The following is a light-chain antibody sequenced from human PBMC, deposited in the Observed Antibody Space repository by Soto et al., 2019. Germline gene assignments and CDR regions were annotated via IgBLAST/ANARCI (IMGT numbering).Light chain of an antibody. V-gene: IGLV2-23*01. CDR2: EGA. CDR3: CSFAPITTSYV. J-gene: IGLJ1*01. CDR1: SSDVLSSNL. Sequence: QSVLTQPASVSGSPGQSITISCTGTSSDVLSSNLVSWYQQHPHRAPKLIIYEGARRPSGVSGRFSASMSGNTASLRISGLQAEDEADYYCCSFAPITTSYVFGTGTKVTVL.